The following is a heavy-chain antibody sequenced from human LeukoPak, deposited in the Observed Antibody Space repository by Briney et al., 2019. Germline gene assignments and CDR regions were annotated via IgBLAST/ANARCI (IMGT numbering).Heavy chain of an antibody. Sequence: ASVKVSYKPSGYSFSGYYMQRLRQAPGPRLEWMGWINPNTGDTNYAQKFQGRVTMTRDTSISTVYMVLSRLTSDDTAVYYCASLAITMVRGLNLDYWGQGTLVTVSS. V-gene: IGHV1-2*02. CDR3: ASLAITMVRGLNLDY. J-gene: IGHJ4*02. CDR2: INPNTGDT. D-gene: IGHD3-10*01. CDR1: GYSFSGYY.